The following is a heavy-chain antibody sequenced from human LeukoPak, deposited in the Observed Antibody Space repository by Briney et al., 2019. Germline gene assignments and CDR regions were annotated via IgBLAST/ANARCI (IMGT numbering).Heavy chain of an antibody. Sequence: GGSLRLSCAASGFTFSSYGMNWVRQAPGKRLEWVSYISSSSDSIYYAESVKGRFTISRDNAEKSLYLQMNSLRDEDTAVYYCARAMRSGYDYWGQGTLVTVSS. CDR2: ISSSSDSI. J-gene: IGHJ4*02. CDR1: GFTFSSYG. V-gene: IGHV3-48*02. D-gene: IGHD5-12*01. CDR3: ARAMRSGYDY.